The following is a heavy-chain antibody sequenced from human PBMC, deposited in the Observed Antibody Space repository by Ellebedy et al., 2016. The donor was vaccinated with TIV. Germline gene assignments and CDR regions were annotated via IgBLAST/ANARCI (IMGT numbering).Heavy chain of an antibody. CDR3: VRQNAP. CDR2: IKPDGSEE. Sequence: GESLKISCAASGFTFSSYWMGWVRQAPGKGLDWVANIKPDGSEEYYVDSVEGRFTISRANGKNSLYLQMNSLRAEGTAVYYCVRQNAPWGQGTLVTVSS. J-gene: IGHJ5*02. CDR1: GFTFSSYW. V-gene: IGHV3-7*01.